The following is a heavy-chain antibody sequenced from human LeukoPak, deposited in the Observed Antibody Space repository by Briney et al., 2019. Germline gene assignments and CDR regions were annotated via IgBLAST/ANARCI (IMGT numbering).Heavy chain of an antibody. CDR2: SCDSDGST. J-gene: IGHJ4*02. D-gene: IGHD2-15*01. CDR3: AKGGCRGTCNPLAY. V-gene: IGHV3-23*01. Sequence: PGGSLRLSCAASGFTFSGSGMSWVRQAPGKGLEWISSSCDSDGSTYYADSLKGRFTISRDNSKNTLYLQMNNLRAEDTAVYYCAKGGCRGTCNPLAYWGQGALVTVSP. CDR1: GFTFSGSG.